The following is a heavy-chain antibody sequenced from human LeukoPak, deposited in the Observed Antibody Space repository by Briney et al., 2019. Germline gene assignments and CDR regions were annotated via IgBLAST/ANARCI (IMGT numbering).Heavy chain of an antibody. CDR2: ISSSSSYI. V-gene: IGHV3-21*01. CDR1: GFTFSSYS. Sequence: KPGGSLRLSCAASGFTFSSYSMNWVRQAPGKGLEWVSSISSSSSYIYYADSVKGRFTISRDNAKNSLYLQMNSLVAEDKTVYYCARFGSSGYYYGTKVLDYWGQGTLVTVSS. CDR3: ARFGSSGYYYGTKVLDY. D-gene: IGHD3-22*01. J-gene: IGHJ4*02.